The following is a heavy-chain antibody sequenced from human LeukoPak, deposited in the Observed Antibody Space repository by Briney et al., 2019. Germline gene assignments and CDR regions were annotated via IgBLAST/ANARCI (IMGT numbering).Heavy chain of an antibody. J-gene: IGHJ6*03. Sequence: GESLKISCKGSGYSFTSYWIGGVRQRPGKGLEWMGIIYPGDSDTRYSPSFQGQVTISADKSISTAYLQWSSLKASDTAMYYCARLPYGANYYYYYMDVWGKGTTVTVSS. CDR1: GYSFTSYW. D-gene: IGHD4/OR15-4a*01. CDR2: IYPGDSDT. CDR3: ARLPYGANYYYYYMDV. V-gene: IGHV5-51*01.